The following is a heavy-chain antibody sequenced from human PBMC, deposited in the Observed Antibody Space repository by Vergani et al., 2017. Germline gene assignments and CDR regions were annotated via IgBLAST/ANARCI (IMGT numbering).Heavy chain of an antibody. CDR3: ARGTRTNWRAHYYYYYMDV. V-gene: IGHV1-69*01. J-gene: IGHJ6*03. Sequence: QVQLVQSGAEVKKPGSSVKVSCKASGGTFSSYAISWVRQAPGQGLEWMGGIIPIFGTANYAQKFQGRVTITADESTSTAYMELSSLRSEDTAVYYCARGTRTNWRAHYYYYYMDVWGKGTTVTVSS. CDR1: GGTFSSYA. CDR2: IIPIFGTA. D-gene: IGHD7-27*01.